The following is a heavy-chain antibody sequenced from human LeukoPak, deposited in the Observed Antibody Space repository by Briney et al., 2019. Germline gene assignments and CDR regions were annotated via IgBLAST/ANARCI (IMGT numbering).Heavy chain of an antibody. D-gene: IGHD3-16*01. Sequence: GGSLRLSCVVSGFNFSNYWMNWVRQAPGKGLEWVANIKHDGSEKYYVDSVKGRFSISRDNAKKSLYLQINSLRAGDTAVYYCARALSHCLDYWGQGTLVTVSS. CDR2: IKHDGSEK. CDR3: ARALSHCLDY. V-gene: IGHV3-7*01. J-gene: IGHJ4*02. CDR1: GFNFSNYW.